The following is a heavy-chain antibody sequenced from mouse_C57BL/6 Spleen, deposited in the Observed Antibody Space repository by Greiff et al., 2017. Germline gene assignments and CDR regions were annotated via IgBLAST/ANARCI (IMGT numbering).Heavy chain of an antibody. CDR2: IDPSDSET. D-gene: IGHD2-4*01. V-gene: IGHV1-52*01. CDR1: GYTFTSYW. Sequence: QVQLQQPGAELVRPGSSVKLSCKASGYTFTSYWMHWVKQRPIQGLEWIGNIDPSDSETHYNQKFKDKATLTVDKSSSTAYMQLSSLTSEDSAVYYCAGSGYDYDSYYFDYWGQGTTLTVSS. J-gene: IGHJ2*01. CDR3: AGSGYDYDSYYFDY.